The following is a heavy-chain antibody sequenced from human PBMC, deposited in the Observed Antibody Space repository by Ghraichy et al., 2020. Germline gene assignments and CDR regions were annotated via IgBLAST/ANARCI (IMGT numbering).Heavy chain of an antibody. CDR3: ARLLGGTRYYYGMDV. CDR2: IYYSGST. D-gene: IGHD1-1*01. J-gene: IGHJ6*02. Sequence: SETLSLICTVSGGSISSYYWSWIRQPPGKGLEWIGYIYYSGSTNYNPSLKSRVTISVDTSKNQFSLKLSSVTAADTAVYYCARLLGGTRYYYGMDVWGQGTTVTVSS. V-gene: IGHV4-59*01. CDR1: GGSISSYY.